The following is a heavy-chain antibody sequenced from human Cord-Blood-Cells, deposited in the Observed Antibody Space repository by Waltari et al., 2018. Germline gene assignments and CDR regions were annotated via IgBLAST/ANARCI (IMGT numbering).Heavy chain of an antibody. CDR3: ARDMPTGGGYFDL. CDR1: GYTFTGYY. J-gene: IGHJ2*01. Sequence: QVQLVQSGAEVKKPGASVKVSCKASGYTFTGYYMHWVRQAPGQGLEWMGWINPNSGGTNYEQKFQGWVTMTRDTSISTAYMELSRLRSDDTAVYYCARDMPTGGGYFDLWGRGTLVTVSS. D-gene: IGHD7-27*01. CDR2: INPNSGGT. V-gene: IGHV1-2*04.